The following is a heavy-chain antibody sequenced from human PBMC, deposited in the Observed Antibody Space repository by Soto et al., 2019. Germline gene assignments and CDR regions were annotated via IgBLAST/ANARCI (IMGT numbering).Heavy chain of an antibody. V-gene: IGHV3-23*01. CDR1: GFTFNNYG. J-gene: IGHJ4*02. Sequence: QLLESGGGLVQPGGSLRLSCAASGFTFNNYGMSWVRQAPGKGLEWIGAITGAGGSTYNADSVKGRFSISRDNSKDTMYLEMNSLRAEDTAIYYCAKDRSRGVTVTADYWGQGTLVTVSS. D-gene: IGHD4-17*01. CDR2: ITGAGGST. CDR3: AKDRSRGVTVTADY.